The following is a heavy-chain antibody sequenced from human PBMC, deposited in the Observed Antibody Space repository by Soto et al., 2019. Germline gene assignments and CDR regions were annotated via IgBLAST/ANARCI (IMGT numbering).Heavy chain of an antibody. J-gene: IGHJ6*02. CDR3: ARGDPYSGSYYYYYGMDV. CDR1: GGPFSGYY. D-gene: IGHD1-26*01. V-gene: IGHV4-34*01. Sequence: LSLTCAVYGGPFSGYYWSWIRQPPGKGLEWIGEINHSGSTNDNPSLKSRVTISVDTSKNQFSLKLSSVTAADTAVYYCARGDPYSGSYYYYYGMDVWGQGTTVTVSS. CDR2: INHSGST.